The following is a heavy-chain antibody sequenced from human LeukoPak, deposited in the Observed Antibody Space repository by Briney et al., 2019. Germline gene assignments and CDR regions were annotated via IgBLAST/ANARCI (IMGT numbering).Heavy chain of an antibody. CDR2: IRYDGSNK. CDR1: GFTFSSYG. D-gene: IGHD2-2*01. V-gene: IGHV3-30*02. J-gene: IGHJ4*02. CDR3: ANGPRHCSSTSCYGGY. Sequence: PGGSLRLSCAASGFTFSSYGMHWVHQAPGKGLEWVAFIRYDGSNKYYADSVKGRFTISRDNSKNTLYLQMNSLRAEDTAVYYCANGPRHCSSTSCYGGYWGQGTLVTVSS.